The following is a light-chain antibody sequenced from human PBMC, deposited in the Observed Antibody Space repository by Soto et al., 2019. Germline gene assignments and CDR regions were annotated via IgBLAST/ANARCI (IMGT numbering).Light chain of an antibody. CDR1: SSNIGSNT. J-gene: IGLJ3*02. V-gene: IGLV1-44*01. CDR2: SND. Sequence: QSVLTQPPSASGTPGQRVTISCSGSSSNIGSNTVNWYQQLPGTAPKLLIYSNDQRPSGVPDRFSGSKSGTSASLAISGLQSDDEADYYCAAWDXXXXGYWMFGGGTKVTVL. CDR3: AAWDXXXXGYWM.